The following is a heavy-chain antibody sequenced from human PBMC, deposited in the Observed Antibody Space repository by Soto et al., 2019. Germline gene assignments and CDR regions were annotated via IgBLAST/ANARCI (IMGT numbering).Heavy chain of an antibody. J-gene: IGHJ5*02. V-gene: IGHV4-34*01. CDR1: GGCFSGYY. D-gene: IGHD3-3*01. CDR3: ARVFRPKLRFLEWLLYDWFGP. CDR2: INHSGST. Sequence: PSETLSLTCAVYGGCFSGYYWCWIRQPPGKGLEWIGEINHSGSTNYNPSLKSRVTISVDTSKNQFSLKLSSVTAADTAVYYCARVFRPKLRFLEWLLYDWFGPWGEGTLVTVSS.